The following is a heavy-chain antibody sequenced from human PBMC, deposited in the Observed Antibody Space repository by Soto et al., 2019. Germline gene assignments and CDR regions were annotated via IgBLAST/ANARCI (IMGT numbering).Heavy chain of an antibody. CDR1: GFTCSSYG. Sequence: GGSLRLSCAASGFTCSSYGMHWVRQAPGKGLEWVAVISYDGSNKYYADSVKGRFTISRDNSKNTLYLQMNSLRAEDTAVYYCATNVLGGQYSSSWYGTRGRRLFWGQGTLVTVSS. J-gene: IGHJ4*02. CDR3: ATNVLGGQYSSSWYGTRGRRLF. D-gene: IGHD6-13*01. V-gene: IGHV3-30*03. CDR2: ISYDGSNK.